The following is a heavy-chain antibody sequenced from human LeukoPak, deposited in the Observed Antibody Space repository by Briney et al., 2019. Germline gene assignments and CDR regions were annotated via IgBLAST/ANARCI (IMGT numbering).Heavy chain of an antibody. Sequence: PGGSLRLSCAASGFTFSSYWMSWVRQAPGKGLEWVANIKQDGSEKYYVDSVKGRFTISRDNAKNTLYLRMNSLRVEDTAVYYCARFSSGWSPSGFDYWGQGTLVTVSS. J-gene: IGHJ4*02. CDR2: IKQDGSEK. D-gene: IGHD6-19*01. V-gene: IGHV3-7*01. CDR1: GFTFSSYW. CDR3: ARFSSGWSPSGFDY.